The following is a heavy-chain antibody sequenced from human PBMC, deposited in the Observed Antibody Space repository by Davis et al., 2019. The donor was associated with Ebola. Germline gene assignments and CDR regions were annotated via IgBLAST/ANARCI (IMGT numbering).Heavy chain of an antibody. D-gene: IGHD5-12*01. CDR1: GFIFTKYD. Sequence: LSLTCAASGFIFTKYDMHWVRQGPGKGLEWVSVIDTAGDKYYSGSAKGRFIISREDAKTSLYLQMNNLRAGDTAVYYCAKGKIVGSGYDSFDSWGQGTLVTVSS. CDR2: IDTAGDK. J-gene: IGHJ4*02. CDR3: AKGKIVGSGYDSFDS. V-gene: IGHV3-13*01.